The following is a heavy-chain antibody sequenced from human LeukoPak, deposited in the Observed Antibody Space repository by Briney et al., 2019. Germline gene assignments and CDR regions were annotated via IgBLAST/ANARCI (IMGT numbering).Heavy chain of an antibody. Sequence: GGSLRLSCVASEFTFSRYGMHWVRQAPGKGLEWLAVMSSDGGDIYYADSVKGRFTISRDNSKNTLYLQMNSLRAEDTAVYYCSKTIAVADPTDYWGQGTLVTVSS. CDR2: MSSDGGDI. CDR3: SKTIAVADPTDY. CDR1: EFTFSRYG. V-gene: IGHV3-30*18. J-gene: IGHJ4*02. D-gene: IGHD6-19*01.